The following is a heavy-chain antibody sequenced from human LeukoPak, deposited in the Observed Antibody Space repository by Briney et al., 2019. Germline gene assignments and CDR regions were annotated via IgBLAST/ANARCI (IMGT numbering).Heavy chain of an antibody. CDR1: GFTFDDYA. CDR3: AKPLRFLKDYFDY. V-gene: IGHV3-23*01. CDR2: ISGSGGST. J-gene: IGHJ4*02. D-gene: IGHD3-3*01. Sequence: PGGSLRLSCAASGFTFDDYAMHWVRQAPGKGLEWVSAISGSGGSTYYADSVKGRFTISRDNSKNTLYLQMNSLRAEDTAVYYCAKPLRFLKDYFDYWGQGTLVAVSS.